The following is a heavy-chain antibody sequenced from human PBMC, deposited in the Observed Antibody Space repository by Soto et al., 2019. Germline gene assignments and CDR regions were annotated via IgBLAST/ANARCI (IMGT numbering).Heavy chain of an antibody. Sequence: QLQLQESGPGLVKPSETLSLTCTVSGGSISSGTYYWGWVRQPPGKGLEWIGTIYLSGSTYYNPSIKSRVSMSVDTSKNDSSGKINSVPAAATAVYYCAIHLRPQEYCSGGSCYSSSWFDPWGQGTLVTVSS. V-gene: IGHV4-39*01. CDR1: GGSISSGTYY. CDR2: IYLSGST. CDR3: AIHLRPQEYCSGGSCYSSSWFDP. D-gene: IGHD2-15*01. J-gene: IGHJ5*02.